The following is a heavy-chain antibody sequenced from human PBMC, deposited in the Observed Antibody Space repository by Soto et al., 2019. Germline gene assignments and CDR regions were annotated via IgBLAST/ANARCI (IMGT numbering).Heavy chain of an antibody. Sequence: GESLKISCKGSGYSFTSYWIGWVRQMPGKGLEWMGIIYPGDSDTRYSPSFQGQVTISADKSISTAYLQWSSLKASDTAMYYCARCSGGSCYTLDVYFDYWGQGTLVTVSS. V-gene: IGHV5-51*01. J-gene: IGHJ4*02. CDR3: ARCSGGSCYTLDVYFDY. D-gene: IGHD2-15*01. CDR1: GYSFTSYW. CDR2: IYPGDSDT.